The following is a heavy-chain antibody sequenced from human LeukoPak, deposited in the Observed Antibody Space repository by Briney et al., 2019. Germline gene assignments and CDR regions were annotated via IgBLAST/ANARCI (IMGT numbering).Heavy chain of an antibody. CDR1: GGSISSYY. D-gene: IGHD3-10*01. CDR3: ARAPMVRGVINLDY. CDR2: IYYSGST. V-gene: IGHV4-59*01. J-gene: IGHJ4*02. Sequence: SETLSLTCTVSGGSISSYYWSWIRQPPGKGLEWIGYIYYSGSTNYNPSLKSRVTISVDTSKNQFSLKLSSVTAADTAVYYCARAPMVRGVINLDYWGQGTLVTVSS.